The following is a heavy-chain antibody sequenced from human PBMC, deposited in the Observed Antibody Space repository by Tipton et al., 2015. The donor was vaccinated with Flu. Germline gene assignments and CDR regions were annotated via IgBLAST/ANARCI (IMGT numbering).Heavy chain of an antibody. CDR3: ARERKETGGRHLDY. CDR1: GYTFSGYY. Sequence: QLVQSGAEVKKPGASVKVSCKASGYTFSGYYMHWVRQAPGQGLQWMGRINPKSGGTKYAQKFQGRVTMTRDTSISTAYMELSRLRSDDTAVYSCARERKETGGRHLDYWGQGTLVTVSA. J-gene: IGHJ4*02. CDR2: INPKSGGT. V-gene: IGHV1-2*06. D-gene: IGHD7-27*01.